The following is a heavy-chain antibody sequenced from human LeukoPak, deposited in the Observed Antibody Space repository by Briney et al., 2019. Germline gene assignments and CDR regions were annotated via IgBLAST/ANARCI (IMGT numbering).Heavy chain of an antibody. Sequence: ASVKVSCKASGYSFTSYYIHWVRQAPGQGLEWMGIINPSGGSTNYAQKFQGRVTMSRDTSTSTLYMELSSLRSEDTAVYYCARGAIFGVVIHYYYYGMDVWGQGTTVTVSS. D-gene: IGHD3-3*01. J-gene: IGHJ6*02. V-gene: IGHV1-46*01. CDR3: ARGAIFGVVIHYYYYGMDV. CDR2: INPSGGST. CDR1: GYSFTSYY.